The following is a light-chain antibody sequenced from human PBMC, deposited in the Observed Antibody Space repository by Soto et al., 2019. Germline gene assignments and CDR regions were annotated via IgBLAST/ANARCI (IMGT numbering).Light chain of an antibody. CDR3: AAWDDSLNGLYV. Sequence: PALTQPPSASGTHGQRVTISCSGSSSNIESNSVNWYQQLPGTAPKLLVYSTSQRPSGVPDRFSGSKSGTSASLAISALQSEDEADYFCAAWDDSLNGLYVFGTGTKVTVL. CDR2: STS. V-gene: IGLV1-44*01. CDR1: SSNIESNS. J-gene: IGLJ1*01.